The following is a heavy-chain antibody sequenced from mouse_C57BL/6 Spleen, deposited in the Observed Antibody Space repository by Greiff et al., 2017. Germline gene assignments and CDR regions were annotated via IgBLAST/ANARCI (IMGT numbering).Heavy chain of an antibody. CDR1: GFTFSSYG. V-gene: IGHV5-6*02. J-gene: IGHJ2*01. CDR2: ISSGGSYT. Sequence: EVKLQESGGDLVKPGGSLKLSCAASGFTFSSYGMSWVRQTPDKRLEWVATISSGGSYTYYPDSVKGRFTISRDNAKNTLYLQMSSLKSEDTAMYYCARRLTGAFDYWGQGTTLTVSS. CDR3: ARRLTGAFDY. D-gene: IGHD4-1*01.